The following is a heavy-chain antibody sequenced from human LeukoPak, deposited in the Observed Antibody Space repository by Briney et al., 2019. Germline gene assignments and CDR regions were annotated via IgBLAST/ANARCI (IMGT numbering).Heavy chain of an antibody. Sequence: GGSLRLSCAASGFTFSSYAMHWVRQAPGKGLEWVAVISYDGSNKYYADSVKGRFTISRDNAKNSLYLQMNSLRAEDTAVYYCARGGIVPAAPPDYWGQGTLVTVSS. J-gene: IGHJ4*02. CDR1: GFTFSSYA. V-gene: IGHV3-30-3*01. D-gene: IGHD2-2*01. CDR2: ISYDGSNK. CDR3: ARGGIVPAAPPDY.